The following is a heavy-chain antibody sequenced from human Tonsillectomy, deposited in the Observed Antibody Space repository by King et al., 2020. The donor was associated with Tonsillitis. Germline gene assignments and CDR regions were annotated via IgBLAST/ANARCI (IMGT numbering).Heavy chain of an antibody. V-gene: IGHV5-51*01. CDR1: GYIFTSYW. Sequence: VQLVESGAEVKKPGESLKISCQVSGYIFTSYWIGWVRQMPGKGLEWMGIIHPGDSDTRYSPSFQGQVAISAARSIGTAYLQWSILKASDTAIYYCARQGDHYFGSGSFTDWGQGTLVTVSS. CDR2: IHPGDSDT. J-gene: IGHJ4*02. D-gene: IGHD3-10*01. CDR3: ARQGDHYFGSGSFTD.